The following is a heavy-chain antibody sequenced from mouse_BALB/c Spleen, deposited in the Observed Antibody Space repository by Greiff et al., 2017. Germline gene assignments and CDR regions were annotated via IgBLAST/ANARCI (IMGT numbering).Heavy chain of an antibody. V-gene: IGHV1-66*01. CDR2: IFPGSGNT. CDR3: ARMDYYAMDY. Sequence: QVQLKESGPELVKPGASVKISCKASGYSFTSYYIHWVKQRPGQGLEWIGWIFPGSGNTKYNEKFKGKATLTADTSSSTAYMQLSSLTSEDSAVYFCARMDYYAMDYWGQGTSVTVSS. J-gene: IGHJ4*01. CDR1: GYSFTSYY.